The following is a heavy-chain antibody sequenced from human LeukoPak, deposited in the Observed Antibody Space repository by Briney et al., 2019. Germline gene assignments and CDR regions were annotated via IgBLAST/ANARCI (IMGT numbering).Heavy chain of an antibody. V-gene: IGHV4-39*07. CDR1: GGTISSSNYY. Sequence: SETLSLTCAVYGGTISSSNYYWGWLRQPPGKGLEWIGSICCSRGTYYNPSLKSRVTISVDTSKNQFSLKLSSVTAADTAVYYCARSSSSWYGATNWFDPWGQGTLVTVSS. CDR2: ICCSRGT. J-gene: IGHJ5*02. CDR3: ARSSSSWYGATNWFDP. D-gene: IGHD6-13*01.